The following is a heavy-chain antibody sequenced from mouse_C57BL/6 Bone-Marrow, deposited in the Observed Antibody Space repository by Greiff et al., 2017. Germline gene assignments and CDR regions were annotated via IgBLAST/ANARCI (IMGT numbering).Heavy chain of an antibody. CDR3: AGYNCYGSSPYWYFDV. J-gene: IGHJ1*03. CDR2: IYPGSGST. V-gene: IGHV1-55*01. CDR1: GYTFTSYW. Sequence: QVQLQQPGAELVKPGASVKMSCKASGYTFTSYWITWVKQRPGQGLEWIGDIYPGSGSTNYNEKFKSKATLTVDTSSSTAYMQLSSLTSEDSAFYYGAGYNCYGSSPYWYFDVWGTGTTVTVSS. D-gene: IGHD1-1*01.